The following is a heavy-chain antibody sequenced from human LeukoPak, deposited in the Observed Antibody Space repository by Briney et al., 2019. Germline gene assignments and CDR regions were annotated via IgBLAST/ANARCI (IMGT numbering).Heavy chain of an antibody. J-gene: IGHJ4*02. Sequence: ASVKVSCKASGGTFSSYAISWVRQAPGQGLEWMGGIIPIFGTANYAQKFQGRVTITADKSTSTAYMELSSLRSEDTAVYYCAREIEVVGAPDYWGQGTLVTVSS. CDR2: IIPIFGTA. D-gene: IGHD1-26*01. CDR1: GGTFSSYA. CDR3: AREIEVVGAPDY. V-gene: IGHV1-69*06.